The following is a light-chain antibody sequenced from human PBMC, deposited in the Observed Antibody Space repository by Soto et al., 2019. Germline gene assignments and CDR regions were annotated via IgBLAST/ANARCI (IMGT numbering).Light chain of an antibody. J-gene: IGKJ5*01. CDR2: DAT. Sequence: DLQITKSPSSLSASVEDRVIISCRASQSISNHLNWYQQKPGSAPKLLIYDATNLEAGVPSRFTGSASGTDFTFTISRLQPEDIATYYCQQYENLPTFGQGTRLEI. CDR1: QSISNH. V-gene: IGKV1-33*01. CDR3: QQYENLPT.